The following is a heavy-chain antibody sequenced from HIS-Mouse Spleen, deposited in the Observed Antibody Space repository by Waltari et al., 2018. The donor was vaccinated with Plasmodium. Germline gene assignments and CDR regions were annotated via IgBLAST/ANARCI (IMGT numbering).Heavy chain of an antibody. CDR3: ARDRITGTSYFDY. Sequence: QLQLQESGPGLVKPSETLSLTCTVSGGSIRSSGYYWGWLRQPPGKGLEWIGSIYYSGSTYYNPSLKSRVTISVDTSKNQFSLKLSSVTAADTAVYYCARDRITGTSYFDYWGQGTLVTVSS. CDR2: IYYSGST. CDR1: GGSIRSSGYY. D-gene: IGHD1-7*01. J-gene: IGHJ4*02. V-gene: IGHV4-39*07.